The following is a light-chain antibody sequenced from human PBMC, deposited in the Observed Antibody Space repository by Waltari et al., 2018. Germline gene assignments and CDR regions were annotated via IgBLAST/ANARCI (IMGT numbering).Light chain of an antibody. Sequence: WVLQRPGRVPKLFIYKVNMRPSGVSKRFSGSKSGNAASLTISGLQAEDEADYYCSSYRSSSTLVFGAGTKVTVL. V-gene: IGLV2-14*01. CDR3: SSYRSSSTLV. J-gene: IGLJ3*02. CDR2: KVN.